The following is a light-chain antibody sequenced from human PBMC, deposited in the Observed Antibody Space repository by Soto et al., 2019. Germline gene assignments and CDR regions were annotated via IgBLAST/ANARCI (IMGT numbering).Light chain of an antibody. V-gene: IGKV1-39*01. Sequence: DIQMTQSPSTLSASVGDRVTITCRASQSISRYLNWYQQKPGKAPKLLIFSASGLQSGVPSRFSGSGSGTDFTLTISSLQPEDFATYYCQQSYSTLTWTFGQGTKVDIK. CDR2: SAS. CDR1: QSISRY. J-gene: IGKJ1*01. CDR3: QQSYSTLTWT.